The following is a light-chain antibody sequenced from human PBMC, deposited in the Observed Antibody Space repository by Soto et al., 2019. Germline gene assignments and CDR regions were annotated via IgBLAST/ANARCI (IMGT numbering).Light chain of an antibody. CDR1: QAISSA. Sequence: ANQLTQSPSSLSASVGDRVTITCRASQAISSALAWYQQKPGKPPKLLIYYASTLQSGVPSRFSGTASGTDFTLTINSLQPEDFATYYCQQFNNWPVTFGPGTKVDI. J-gene: IGKJ3*01. CDR2: YAS. V-gene: IGKV1D-13*01. CDR3: QQFNNWPVT.